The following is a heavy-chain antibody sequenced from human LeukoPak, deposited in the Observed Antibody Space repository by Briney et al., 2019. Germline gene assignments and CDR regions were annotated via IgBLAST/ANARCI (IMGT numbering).Heavy chain of an antibody. J-gene: IGHJ4*02. CDR2: INHSGST. D-gene: IGHD6-13*01. Sequence: SETLSLTCAVYGGSFSGYYWSWIRQPPGKGLEWIGEINHSGSTNYNPSLKSRVTISVDTSKNQFSLKLSSVTAADTAVYYCARDHYSSSWIDYWGQGTLVTVSS. V-gene: IGHV4-34*01. CDR1: GGSFSGYY. CDR3: ARDHYSSSWIDY.